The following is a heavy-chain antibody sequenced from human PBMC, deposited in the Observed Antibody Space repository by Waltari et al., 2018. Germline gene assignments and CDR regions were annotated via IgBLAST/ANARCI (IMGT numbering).Heavy chain of an antibody. CDR2: IKKDGSEE. CDR3: ARDQWFAFDI. J-gene: IGHJ3*02. V-gene: IGHV3-7*01. Sequence: EVQLVESGGGLVQPGGSLRLSGPASGFPLSSYWMSWVRQAPGKGLEWVANIKKDGSEEYYVDSVRGRFTISRDNAKNSLYLQMNSLRPEDTAVYYCARDQWFAFDIWGQGTMVTVSS. CDR1: GFPLSSYW. D-gene: IGHD3-22*01.